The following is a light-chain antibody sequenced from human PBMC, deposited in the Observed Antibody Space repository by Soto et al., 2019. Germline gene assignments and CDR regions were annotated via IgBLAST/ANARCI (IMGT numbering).Light chain of an antibody. CDR3: SSYTSTNTLV. CDR1: SSDVGGYNY. CDR2: EVG. V-gene: IGLV2-14*01. J-gene: IGLJ1*01. Sequence: QSALTQPASVSGSPGQSITISCTGSSSDVGGYNYVSWYQQHPGKAPKLMIYEVGNRPSGVSDRFSGSKSGNTASLTISGLQAEDEADYYCSSYTSTNTLVFGPGTKLTVL.